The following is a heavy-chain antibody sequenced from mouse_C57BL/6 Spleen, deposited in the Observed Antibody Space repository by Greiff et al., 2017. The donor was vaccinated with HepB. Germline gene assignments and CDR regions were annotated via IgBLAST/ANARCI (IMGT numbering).Heavy chain of an antibody. J-gene: IGHJ2*01. CDR2: IDPETGGT. D-gene: IGHD2-3*01. CDR3: TKLYDGYYDPHFDY. Sequence: QVQLQQSGAELVRPGASVTLSRKASGYTFTDYEMHWVKQTPVHGLEWIGAIDPETGGTAYNQKFKGKAILTADKSSSTAYMELRSLTSEDSAVYYCTKLYDGYYDPHFDYWGQGTTLTVSS. CDR1: GYTFTDYE. V-gene: IGHV1-15*01.